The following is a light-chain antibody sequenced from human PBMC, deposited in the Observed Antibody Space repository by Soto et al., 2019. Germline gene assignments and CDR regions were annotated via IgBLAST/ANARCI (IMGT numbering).Light chain of an antibody. CDR3: QHYNCYSEA. V-gene: IGKV1-5*03. Sequence: QMTQSPSCISKYVEDRVSITCLASQSISSYLNWYQQKPGKAPKLLIYKASTLKSGVPSRFSGSASGTEFTLTICILQPDDFATYYFQHYNCYSEAFGQGTKVDIK. CDR1: QSISSY. CDR2: KAS. J-gene: IGKJ1*01.